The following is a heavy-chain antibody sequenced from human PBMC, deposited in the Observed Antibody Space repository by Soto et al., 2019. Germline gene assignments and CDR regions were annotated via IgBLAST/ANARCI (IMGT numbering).Heavy chain of an antibody. V-gene: IGHV1-3*01. Sequence: AASVKVSCKASGYTFTSYAMHWVRQAPGQRLEWMGWINAGNGNTKYSQKFQGRVTITRDTSASTAYMELSSLRSEDTAVYYCARARVVLRYFDWLSPFDYWGQGTLVTVSS. J-gene: IGHJ4*02. CDR2: INAGNGNT. CDR3: ARARVVLRYFDWLSPFDY. D-gene: IGHD3-9*01. CDR1: GYTFTSYA.